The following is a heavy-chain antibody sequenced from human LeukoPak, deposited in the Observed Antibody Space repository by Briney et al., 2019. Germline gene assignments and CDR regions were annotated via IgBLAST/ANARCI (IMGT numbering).Heavy chain of an antibody. Sequence: PGRSLRLSCAASGCTFSSYAMHWVCQAPGKGLEWVAVISYDGSNKYYADSVKGRFTISRDNSKNTLYLQMNSLRAEDTAVYYCARGRHSGYDKIFDYWGQGTLVTASS. D-gene: IGHD5-12*01. CDR2: ISYDGSNK. CDR3: ARGRHSGYDKIFDY. CDR1: GCTFSSYA. J-gene: IGHJ4*02. V-gene: IGHV3-30-3*01.